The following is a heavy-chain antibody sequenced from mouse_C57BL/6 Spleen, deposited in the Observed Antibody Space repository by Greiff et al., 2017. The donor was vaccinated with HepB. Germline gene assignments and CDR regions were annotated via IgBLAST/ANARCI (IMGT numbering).Heavy chain of an antibody. CDR3: ARTGVSTMITTRYFDV. CDR1: GYAFSSSW. CDR2: IYPGDGDT. D-gene: IGHD2-4*01. Sequence: QVQLQQSGPELVKPGASVKISCKASGYAFSSSWMNWVKQRPGKGLEWIGRIYPGDGDTNYNRKFKGKATLTADKSSSTAYMQLSSLTSEDSAVYFCARTGVSTMITTRYFDVWGTGTTVTVSS. J-gene: IGHJ1*03. V-gene: IGHV1-82*01.